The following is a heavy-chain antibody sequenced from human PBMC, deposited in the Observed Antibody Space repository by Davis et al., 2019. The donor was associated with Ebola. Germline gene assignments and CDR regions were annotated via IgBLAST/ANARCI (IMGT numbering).Heavy chain of an antibody. CDR3: ARVGRQQLALPDFDY. CDR2: IYTSGST. V-gene: IGHV4-4*07. CDR1: GGSISSYY. D-gene: IGHD6-13*01. Sequence: PSETLSLTCTVSGGSISSYYWSWIRQPAGKGLEWIGRIYTSGSTNYNPSLKSRVTMSVDTSKNQFSLKLSSVTAADTAVYYCARVGRQQLALPDFDYWGQGTLVTVSS. J-gene: IGHJ4*02.